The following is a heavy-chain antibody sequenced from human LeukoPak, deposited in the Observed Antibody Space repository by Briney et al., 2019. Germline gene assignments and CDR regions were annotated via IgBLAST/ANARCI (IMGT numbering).Heavy chain of an antibody. D-gene: IGHD1-26*01. V-gene: IGHV4-30-4*08. CDR1: GGSISSGDYY. J-gene: IGHJ3*02. Sequence: SETLSLTCTVSGGSISSGDYYWSWIRQPPGKGLEWIGYIYYSGSTYYNPSLKGRVTISVDTSKNQFSLKLSSVTAADTAVYYCASDVVGGANDAFDIWGQGTMVTVSS. CDR2: IYYSGST. CDR3: ASDVVGGANDAFDI.